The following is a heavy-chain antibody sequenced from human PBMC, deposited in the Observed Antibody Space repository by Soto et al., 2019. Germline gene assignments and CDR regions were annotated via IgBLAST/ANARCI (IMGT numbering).Heavy chain of an antibody. CDR2: IIPVFGTP. Sequence: QVQVVQSGAEVKKPGSSVKVSCKASGGSFSNYGISWVRQAPGQGLEWMGGIIPVFGTPHYAQKFQDRVTISAEESTSTVYMEVSSLTSDDTAVYYCARGDATKIIVTTYYSLDVWGQGTTVTVSS. D-gene: IGHD3-22*01. CDR1: GGSFSNYG. J-gene: IGHJ6*02. V-gene: IGHV1-69*12. CDR3: ARGDATKIIVTTYYSLDV.